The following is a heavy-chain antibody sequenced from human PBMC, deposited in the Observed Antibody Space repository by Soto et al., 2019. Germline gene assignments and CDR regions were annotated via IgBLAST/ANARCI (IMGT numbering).Heavy chain of an antibody. CDR3: AKNFKRGSSGWPEDYFDY. CDR1: GFTFSSYG. D-gene: IGHD6-19*01. Sequence: GGSLRLSCAASGFTFSSYGMHWVRQAPGKGLEWVAVISYDGSNKYYADSVKGRFTISRDNSKNTLYLQMNSLRAEDTAVYYCAKNFKRGSSGWPEDYFDYWGQGTLVTVSS. J-gene: IGHJ4*02. CDR2: ISYDGSNK. V-gene: IGHV3-30*18.